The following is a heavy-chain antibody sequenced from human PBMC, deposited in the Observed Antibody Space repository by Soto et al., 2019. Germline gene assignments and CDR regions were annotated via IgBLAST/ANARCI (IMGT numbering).Heavy chain of an antibody. CDR3: ARDRGSYGMDV. Sequence: QVQLQESGPGLVKPSQTLSLTCTVSGDSISVGYYWSWIRQHSGKGLEWIGYVSPSGTTYYNPSLTSLVSISTDRSKNQFSLEVSSVTAADTAVYYCARDRGSYGMDVWGQGTTVTVSS. J-gene: IGHJ6*01. V-gene: IGHV4-31*01. CDR2: VSPSGTT. CDR1: GDSISVGYY.